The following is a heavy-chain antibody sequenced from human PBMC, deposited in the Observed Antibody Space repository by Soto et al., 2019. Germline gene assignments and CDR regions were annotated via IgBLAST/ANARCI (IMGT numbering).Heavy chain of an antibody. CDR3: ARGSGSSWYVGRGNYFDY. CDR1: GYTFTGYY. J-gene: IGHJ4*02. V-gene: IGHV1-2*04. D-gene: IGHD6-13*01. Sequence: ASVKVSCKASGYTFTGYYMHWVRQAPGQGLEWMGWINPNSGGTNYAQKFQGWVTMTRDTSISTAYMELSRLRSDDTAVYYCARGSGSSWYVGRGNYFDYWGQGTLVTVSS. CDR2: INPNSGGT.